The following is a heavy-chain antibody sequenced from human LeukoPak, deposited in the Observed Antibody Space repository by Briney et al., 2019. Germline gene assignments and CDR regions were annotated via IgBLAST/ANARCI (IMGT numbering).Heavy chain of an antibody. CDR2: IYRGDSDT. CDR3: ARLEDGSGTSFDY. CDR1: GYSFSNYW. J-gene: IGHJ4*02. Sequence: PGESLKISCKGSGYSFSNYWIGWVRQMPGKGLEWMGIIYRGDSDTRYSPSFQGQVTISADKSISIAHLQWSSLKAADTAMYYCARLEDGSGTSFDYWGQGTLVTVSS. D-gene: IGHD3-10*01. V-gene: IGHV5-51*01.